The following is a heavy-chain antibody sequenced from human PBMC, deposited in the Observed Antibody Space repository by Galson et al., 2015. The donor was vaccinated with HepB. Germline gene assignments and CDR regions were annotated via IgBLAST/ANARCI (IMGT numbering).Heavy chain of an antibody. D-gene: IGHD6-19*01. V-gene: IGHV3-48*04. CDR1: GFTFRTYS. CDR2: ISRSSSTV. J-gene: IGHJ4*02. CDR3: ARDRTIAVAIDY. Sequence: SLRLSCAASGFTFRTYSMNWVRQAPGKGLEWVSYISRSSSTVYYADSVKGRFTISRDNAKNSLYLQVNSLRAADTAVYYCARDRTIAVAIDYWGQGTLVTVSS.